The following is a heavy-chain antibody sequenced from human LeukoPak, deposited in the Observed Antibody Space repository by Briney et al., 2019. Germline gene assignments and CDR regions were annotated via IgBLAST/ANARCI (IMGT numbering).Heavy chain of an antibody. Sequence: GGSVRLSCAASGFPFRKCGMSWVRQAPGKGPECVSSISETGENIHYADSVTGRFTISRDNSKNTVYLQMNSLRVDDTAVYYCARDHRYFDWLLCYWGQGTLVTVSS. CDR1: GFPFRKCG. CDR2: ISETGENI. J-gene: IGHJ4*02. CDR3: ARDHRYFDWLLCY. V-gene: IGHV3-23*01. D-gene: IGHD3-9*01.